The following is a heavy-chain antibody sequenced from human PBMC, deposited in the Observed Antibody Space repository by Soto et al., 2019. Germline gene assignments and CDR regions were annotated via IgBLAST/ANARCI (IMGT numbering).Heavy chain of an antibody. J-gene: IGHJ5*02. Sequence: PSETLSLTCTVSGGSVSNSNYYWGWIRQSPGKGLEWIGSVYYRGRSYSKSSVKSRVTISVDTSKNQFSLKLSSVTAADTAVYYCARGEYYYGSGSSNWFDPWGQGTLVTVSS. V-gene: IGHV4-39*07. D-gene: IGHD3-10*01. CDR3: ARGEYYYGSGSSNWFDP. CDR1: GGSVSNSNYY. CDR2: VYYRGRS.